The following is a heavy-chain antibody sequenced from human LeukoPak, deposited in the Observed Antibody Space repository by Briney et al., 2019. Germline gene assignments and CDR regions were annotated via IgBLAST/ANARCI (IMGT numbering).Heavy chain of an antibody. V-gene: IGHV3-15*01. CDR3: TASITTIVVALNWFDP. J-gene: IGHJ5*02. Sequence: VGSLRLCCAASGVTFSNAWMSWVRQAPGKGLEWVGRIKRKTDGGTTDYAAPVKGRFTISRDDSKNTLYLQTNSLNTDDTAVYYCTASITTIVVALNWFDPWRQGTLVTVSS. D-gene: IGHD3-22*01. CDR2: IKRKTDGGTT. CDR1: GVTFSNAW.